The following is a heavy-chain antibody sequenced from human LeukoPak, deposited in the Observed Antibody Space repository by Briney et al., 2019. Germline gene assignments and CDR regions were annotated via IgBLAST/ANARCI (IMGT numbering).Heavy chain of an antibody. CDR1: GFTFSSYA. D-gene: IGHD3-16*02. J-gene: IGHJ4*02. CDR3: AKEKYDYVWGSYRRYYFDY. CDR2: ISGSGGST. V-gene: IGHV3-23*01. Sequence: GGSLRLSCAASGFTFSSYAMSWVRQAPGKGLEWVSAISGSGGSTYYADSVKGRFTISRDNSKNTLYLQMNSLRAEDTAVYYCAKEKYDYVWGSYRRYYFDYWGQGTLVTVSS.